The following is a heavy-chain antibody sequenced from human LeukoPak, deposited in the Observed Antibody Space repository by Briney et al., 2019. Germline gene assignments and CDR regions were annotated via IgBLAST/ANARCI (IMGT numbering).Heavy chain of an antibody. CDR2: IYYSGST. J-gene: IGHJ5*02. CDR3: ARQIPPPIVVVITGWFDP. V-gene: IGHV4-39*01. D-gene: IGHD3-22*01. CDR1: GGSISSSSYY. Sequence: SETLSLTCTVSGGSISSSSYYWGWIRQPPGKGLEWIGSIYYSGSTYYNPSLKSRVTISVDTSKNQFSLKLSSVTAADTAVYYCARQIPPPIVVVITGWFDPWGQGTLVTVSS.